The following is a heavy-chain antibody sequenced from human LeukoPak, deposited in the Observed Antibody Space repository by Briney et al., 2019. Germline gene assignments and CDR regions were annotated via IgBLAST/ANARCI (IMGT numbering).Heavy chain of an antibody. CDR2: ISHERSYQ. CDR1: GFSFGSYG. D-gene: IGHD6-19*01. V-gene: IGHV3-30*03. CDR3: ARTREQWQVLDY. J-gene: IGHJ4*02. Sequence: RPGGSLRLSCAASGFSFGSYGIHWVRQAPGKGLEWVAVISHERSYQNYADSVKGRFTISRDNSKNRVFLQMNSLSAEDTGIYYCARTREQWQVLDYWGQGTLVTVSS.